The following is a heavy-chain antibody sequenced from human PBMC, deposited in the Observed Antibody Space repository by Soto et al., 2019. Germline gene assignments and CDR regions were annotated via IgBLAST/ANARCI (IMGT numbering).Heavy chain of an antibody. CDR3: ARGVVVTPRYFDY. Sequence: SETLSLTCTVSGGSISSGDYYWSWIRQPPGKGLEWIGYIYYSGSTYYNPSLKSRVTISVDTSKNQFSLKLSSVTAADTAVYYCARGVVVTPRYFDYWGQGTLVTVSS. V-gene: IGHV4-30-4*01. D-gene: IGHD3-22*01. J-gene: IGHJ4*02. CDR2: IYYSGST. CDR1: GGSISSGDYY.